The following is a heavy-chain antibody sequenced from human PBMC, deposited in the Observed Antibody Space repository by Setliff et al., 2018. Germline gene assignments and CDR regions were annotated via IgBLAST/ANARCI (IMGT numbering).Heavy chain of an antibody. CDR1: GFTFSKYW. CDR3: ASIDWGENFYNMDV. Sequence: HPGGSMRLSCGASGFTFSKYWMYWVRQVPGKGLVWVSRINGDVTITNYADSVKGRFTISRDNAKNTLYLQMNSLRGEDTAVYFCASIDWGENFYNMDVWGKGTTVTVAS. CDR2: INGDVTIT. D-gene: IGHD7-27*01. J-gene: IGHJ6*03. V-gene: IGHV3-74*01.